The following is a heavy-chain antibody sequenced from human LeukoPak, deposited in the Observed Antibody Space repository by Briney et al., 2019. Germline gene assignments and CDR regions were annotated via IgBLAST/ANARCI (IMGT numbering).Heavy chain of an antibody. CDR2: ISGSGRTI. V-gene: IGHV3-23*01. CDR1: GFILNNHA. Sequence: GGSMRLSCAASGFILNNHAMSWVRQAPGKGLQWISVISGSGRTIEYEDSVKGRFTISRDNSKNTLSLQMDSLRVEDTAIYYCAKNVMVKRYIDYWGQGTLVTVSS. D-gene: IGHD5-18*01. CDR3: AKNVMVKRYIDY. J-gene: IGHJ4*02.